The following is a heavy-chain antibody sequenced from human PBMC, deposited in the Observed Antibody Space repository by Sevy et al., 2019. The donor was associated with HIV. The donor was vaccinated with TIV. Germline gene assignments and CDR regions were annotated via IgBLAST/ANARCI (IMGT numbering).Heavy chain of an antibody. CDR1: GGSISSYY. J-gene: IGHJ4*02. CDR3: ARGSLGYSSSWYDY. Sequence: SETLSLTCTVSGGSISSYYWSWIRQPPGKGLEWIGYIYYSGSTNYNPSLKSRVTISVDTSKNQFSLKLSSVTAADTAVYCCARGSLGYSSSWYDYWGQGTLVTVSS. V-gene: IGHV4-59*01. D-gene: IGHD6-13*01. CDR2: IYYSGST.